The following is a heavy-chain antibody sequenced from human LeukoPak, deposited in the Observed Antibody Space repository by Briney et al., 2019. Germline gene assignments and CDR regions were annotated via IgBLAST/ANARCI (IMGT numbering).Heavy chain of an antibody. CDR2: ISSSSSYI. J-gene: IGHJ6*02. Sequence: GGSLRLSCAASGFTFSSYSMNWVRQAPGKGLEWVSSISSSSSYIYYADSVKGRFTISRDNAKNSLYLQMNSLRAEDTAVYYCARSRRKVYGGMDVWGQGTTVTVSS. CDR3: ARSRRKVYGGMDV. CDR1: GFTFSSYS. D-gene: IGHD1-20*01. V-gene: IGHV3-21*01.